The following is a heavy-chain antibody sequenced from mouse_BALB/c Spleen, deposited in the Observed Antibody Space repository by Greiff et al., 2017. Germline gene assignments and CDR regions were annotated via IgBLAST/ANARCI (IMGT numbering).Heavy chain of an antibody. D-gene: IGHD1-1*02. CDR2: IYPGNSDT. CDR3: TRGENYNYAMDY. CDR1: GYTFTSYW. J-gene: IGHJ3*01. V-gene: IGHV1-5*01. Sequence: VQLQQSGTVLARPGASVKMSCKASGYTFTSYWMHWVKQRPGQGLEWIGAIYPGNSDTSYNQKFKGKAKLTAVTSTSTAYMELSSLTNEDSAVYYCTRGENYNYAMDYWGQGTLVTVSA.